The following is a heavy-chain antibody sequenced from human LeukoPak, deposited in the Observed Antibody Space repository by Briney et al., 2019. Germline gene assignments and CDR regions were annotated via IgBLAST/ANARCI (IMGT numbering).Heavy chain of an antibody. J-gene: IGHJ4*02. CDR1: GGSISSGSYH. CDR2: IYYSGNT. Sequence: SETLSLTCTVSGGSISSGSYHWGWIRQPPHKGGDWIGSIYYSGNTYCNPSLKGRVTISVDTSKNQFSLKLGSVTAADTAVYYCARHRSGGYSYGVLDYWGQGTLVTVSS. CDR3: ARHRSGGYSYGVLDY. D-gene: IGHD5-18*01. V-gene: IGHV4-39*01.